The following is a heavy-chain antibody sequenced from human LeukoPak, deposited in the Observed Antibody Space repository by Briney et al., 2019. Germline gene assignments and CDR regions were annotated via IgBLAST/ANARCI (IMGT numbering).Heavy chain of an antibody. V-gene: IGHV1-46*01. D-gene: IGHD5-18*01. CDR1: GYTFTGYY. CDR2: INPSGGTT. CDR3: AREIGPRQLHLWGSAFDY. J-gene: IGHJ4*02. Sequence: ASVKVSCKTSGYTFTGYYMHWVRQAPGQGLEWMGIINPSGGTTSYAQNFQGRVTMTRDTSTSTVYMELSSLRSEDTAVYYCAREIGPRQLHLWGSAFDYWGQGTLVTVSS.